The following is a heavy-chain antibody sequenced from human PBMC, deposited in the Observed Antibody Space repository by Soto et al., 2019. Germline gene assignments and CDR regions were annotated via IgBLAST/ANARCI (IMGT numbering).Heavy chain of an antibody. Sequence: EVQLLESGGGLVQPGGSLRLSCAASGFTFSSYAMSWVRQAPGKGLEWVSAISAGGGNTYYRDSVKGRFTISRDNSKNSFYLQRTILRAEATAVFFCVQTTPSIPGSDPWGKGTLVPFPS. D-gene: IGHD2-2*02. CDR1: GFTFSSYA. J-gene: IGHJ5*02. CDR3: VQTTPSIPGSDP. V-gene: IGHV3-23*01. CDR2: ISAGGGNT.